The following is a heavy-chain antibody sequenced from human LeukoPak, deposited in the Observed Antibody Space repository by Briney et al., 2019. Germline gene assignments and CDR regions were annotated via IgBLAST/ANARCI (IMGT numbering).Heavy chain of an antibody. CDR3: ARDRRGYVGSFDY. CDR1: GFTFSSYE. D-gene: IGHD5-12*01. CDR2: IWYDGSNK. V-gene: IGHV3-33*08. J-gene: IGHJ4*02. Sequence: GGSLRLSCAASGFTFSSYEMNWVRQAPGKGLEWVAVIWYDGSNKYHADSVKGRFTISRDNSKNTLYLQMNSLRAEDTAVYYCARDRRGYVGSFDYWGQGTLVTVSS.